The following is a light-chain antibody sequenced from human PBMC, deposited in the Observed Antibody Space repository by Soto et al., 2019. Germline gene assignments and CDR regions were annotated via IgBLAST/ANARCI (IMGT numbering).Light chain of an antibody. J-gene: IGKJ5*01. CDR1: ERVSSSY. CDR3: QQYGSSPIT. Sequence: NGLTHSPATMSLYPEERATLSCGASERVSSSYVAWYQMKAGLAPRLLIHDASTRASGIPDRFRGSKSGTDFTLTIRGLEPEDAALYYCQQYGSSPITFGQGTRLAIK. V-gene: IGKV3D-20*01. CDR2: DAS.